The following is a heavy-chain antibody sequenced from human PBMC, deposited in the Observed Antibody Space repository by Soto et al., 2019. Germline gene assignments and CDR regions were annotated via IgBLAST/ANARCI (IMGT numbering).Heavy chain of an antibody. V-gene: IGHV3-30-3*01. J-gene: IGHJ6*02. Sequence: GGSLRLSCAASGFTFSSYAMHWVRQAPGKGLEWVAVISYDGSNKYYADSVKGRFTISRDNSKNTLYLQMNSLRAEDTAVYYCAREKVTTTAYYYGMDVWGQGTTVTVSS. CDR1: GFTFSSYA. CDR3: AREKVTTTAYYYGMDV. D-gene: IGHD4-4*01. CDR2: ISYDGSNK.